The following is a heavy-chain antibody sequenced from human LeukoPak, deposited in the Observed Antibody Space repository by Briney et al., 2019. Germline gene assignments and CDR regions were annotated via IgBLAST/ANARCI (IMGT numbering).Heavy chain of an antibody. CDR1: GGSISSYY. J-gene: IGHJ3*02. CDR3: ARHVYYDFWSGYSRDAFDI. CDR2: IYTSGST. D-gene: IGHD3-3*01. Sequence: SETLSLTCTVSGGSISSYYWSWIRQPAGKGLEWIGRIYTSGSTNYNPSLKSRVTMSVDTSKNQFSLKLSSVTAADTAVYYCARHVYYDFWSGYSRDAFDIRGQGTMVTVSS. V-gene: IGHV4-4*07.